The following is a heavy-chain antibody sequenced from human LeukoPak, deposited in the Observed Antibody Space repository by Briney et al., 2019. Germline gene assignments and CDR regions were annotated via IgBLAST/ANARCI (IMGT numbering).Heavy chain of an antibody. CDR2: ISYDGSNK. J-gene: IGHJ4*02. Sequence: GGSLRLSCAASGFTFSSYGMHWVRQAPGKGLEWVAVISYDGSNKYYADSVKGRFTISRDNSKNTLYLQMNSLRAEDTAVYYCAKDRVAAAGTGFFDYWGQGTLVTVSS. V-gene: IGHV3-30*18. CDR1: GFTFSSYG. CDR3: AKDRVAAAGTGFFDY. D-gene: IGHD6-13*01.